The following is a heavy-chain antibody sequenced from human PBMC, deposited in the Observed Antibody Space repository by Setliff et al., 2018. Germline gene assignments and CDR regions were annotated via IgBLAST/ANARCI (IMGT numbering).Heavy chain of an antibody. J-gene: IGHJ4*02. CDR2: ISNDAYTI. V-gene: IGHV3-11*01. Sequence: GGSLRLSCAASGFSFSDYYMMWIRQAPGEGLEWVSYISNDAYTIHYADSMKGRLTISRDNSKNSVFLQMNSLRVEDTAVYYCARDTTSGWMLTNWGQGTLVTVSS. D-gene: IGHD6-25*01. CDR3: ARDTTSGWMLTN. CDR1: GFSFSDYY.